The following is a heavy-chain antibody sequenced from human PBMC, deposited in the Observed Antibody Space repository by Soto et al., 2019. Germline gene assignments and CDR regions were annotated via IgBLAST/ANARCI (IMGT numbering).Heavy chain of an antibody. Sequence: SETLSLTCTVSGGSISSSSYYWGWIRQPPGKGLEWIGSICYSGSTYYNPSLKSRVTISVDTSKNQFSLKLSSVTAADTAVYYCARQNENYSGSIDYWGQGTLVTVSS. CDR1: GGSISSSSYY. V-gene: IGHV4-39*01. CDR3: ARQNENYSGSIDY. J-gene: IGHJ4*02. CDR2: ICYSGST. D-gene: IGHD1-26*01.